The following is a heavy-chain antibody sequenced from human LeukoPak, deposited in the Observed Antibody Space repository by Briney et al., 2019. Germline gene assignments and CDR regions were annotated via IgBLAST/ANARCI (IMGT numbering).Heavy chain of an antibody. CDR3: ARAVGPRGGNWFDP. J-gene: IGHJ5*02. Sequence: ASVKVSCKASGYTFTDYHMHWVRQAPGQGLEWMGWINPNDGGTNYAQKFQDRVTMTRDTSISTAYMELSSLRSEDTAVYYCARAVGPRGGNWFDPWGQGTLVTVSS. D-gene: IGHD1-26*01. CDR1: GYTFTDYH. V-gene: IGHV1-2*02. CDR2: INPNDGGT.